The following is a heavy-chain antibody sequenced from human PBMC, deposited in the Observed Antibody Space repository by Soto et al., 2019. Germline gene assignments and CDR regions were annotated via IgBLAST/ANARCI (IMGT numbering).Heavy chain of an antibody. CDR2: IYDSGST. Sequence: TLSLTCTVSGGAIISGGYSFIWIRQHPWNGLEWIGYIYDSGSTYYNPSLKSRVTISVDTSKNQFSLKLSSVTAADTAVYYCARVRPGLRSWDYFGYWGQGTLVTVSS. CDR3: ARVRPGLRSWDYFGY. D-gene: IGHD3-16*01. J-gene: IGHJ4*02. V-gene: IGHV4-31*03. CDR1: GGAIISGGYS.